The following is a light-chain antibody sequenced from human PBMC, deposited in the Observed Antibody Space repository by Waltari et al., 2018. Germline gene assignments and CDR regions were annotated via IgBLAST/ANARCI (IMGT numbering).Light chain of an antibody. J-gene: IGKJ1*01. CDR2: GAS. Sequence: EIVLTQSTGTLSLSPGASAPLPCRASQRVGSNYLAWSQQRPGQAPRLLIYGASSRATCIPDRFSVSGSGTDFTLSISRLEPEDFAVYACQHHVRTWAFGQGTKVEIK. CDR3: QHHVRTWA. CDR1: QRVGSNY. V-gene: IGKV3-20*01.